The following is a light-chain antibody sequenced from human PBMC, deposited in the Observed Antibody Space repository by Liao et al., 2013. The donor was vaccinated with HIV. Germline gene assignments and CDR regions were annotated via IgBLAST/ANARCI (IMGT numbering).Light chain of an antibody. CDR2: QDS. V-gene: IGLV3-1*01. Sequence: SYVLTQPPSVSVAPGQTASITCSGDKLGDKYACWYQQKPGQSPVLVIYQDSKRPSGIPERFSGSNSGNTATLTISGTQAMDEADYYCQAWDSSIFXVFGTGTKVTVL. CDR3: QAWDSSIFXV. J-gene: IGLJ1*01. CDR1: KLGDKY.